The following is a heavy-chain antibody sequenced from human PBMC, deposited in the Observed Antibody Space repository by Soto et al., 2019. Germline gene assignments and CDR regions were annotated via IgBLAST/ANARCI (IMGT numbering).Heavy chain of an antibody. CDR1: GGTFSSYT. D-gene: IGHD1-7*01. CDR2: IIPILGIA. J-gene: IGHJ6*03. V-gene: IGHV1-69*04. CDR3: ARDGELRHYYYYMDV. Sequence: GASVKVSCKASGGTFSSYTISWVRQAPGQGLEWMGRIIPILGIANYAQKFQGRVTITADKSTSTAYMELSSLRSEDTAVYYCARDGELRHYYYYMDVWGKGTTVTVSS.